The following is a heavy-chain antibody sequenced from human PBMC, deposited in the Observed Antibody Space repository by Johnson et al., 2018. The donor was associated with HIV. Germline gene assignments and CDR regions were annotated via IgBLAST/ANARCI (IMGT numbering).Heavy chain of an antibody. V-gene: IGHV3-7*05. CDR2: IKQDGSEK. CDR1: GFTFSSYW. J-gene: IGHJ3*02. Sequence: VQLVESGGGLVQPGGSLRLSCAASGFTFSSYWMSWVRQAPGKGLELVANIKQDGSEKYYVDSVKCRFTISRDNAKNSLYLQMNSLRAEDTAVYYCARLIVGAPGAFDIWGQGTMVTVSS. D-gene: IGHD1-26*01. CDR3: ARLIVGAPGAFDI.